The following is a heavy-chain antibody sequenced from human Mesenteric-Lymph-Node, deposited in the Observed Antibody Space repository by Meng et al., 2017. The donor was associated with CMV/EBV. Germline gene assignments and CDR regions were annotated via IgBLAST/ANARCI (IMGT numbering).Heavy chain of an antibody. V-gene: IGHV4-59*01. D-gene: IGHD4/OR15-4a*01. CDR3: ARMGYDYGDHYFDY. Sequence: GSLRLSCTVSGGSISSYYWSWIRQPPGKGLEWIGYIYYSGSTNYNPSLKSRVTISVDTSKNQFSLKLGSVTAADTAVYYCARMGYDYGDHYFDYWGQGTLVTVSS. CDR1: GGSISSYY. J-gene: IGHJ4*02. CDR2: IYYSGST.